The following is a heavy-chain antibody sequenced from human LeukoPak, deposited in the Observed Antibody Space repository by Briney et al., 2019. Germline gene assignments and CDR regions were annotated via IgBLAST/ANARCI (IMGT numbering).Heavy chain of an antibody. CDR3: ARGPGGDSRLTFDL. V-gene: IGHV1-69*01. Sequence: GASVTVSFKASGGTFSSYAISWVRQAPGQGLEGMGGIIPIFGTANYAQKFQGRVTITADESTSTAYMELSSLRSEDTAVYYCARGPGGDSRLTFDLWGQGTLVTVSS. CDR2: IIPIFGTA. CDR1: GGTFSSYA. D-gene: IGHD2-21*02. J-gene: IGHJ5*02.